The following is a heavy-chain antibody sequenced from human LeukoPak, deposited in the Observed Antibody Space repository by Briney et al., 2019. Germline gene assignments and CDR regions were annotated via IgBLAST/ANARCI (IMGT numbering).Heavy chain of an antibody. CDR1: GYTFTRYH. V-gene: IGHV1-46*01. J-gene: IGHJ4*02. Sequence: ASVKVSCKASGYTFTRYHIHWVRQAPGQGLEWMGVINPSGGTTTYAQNLQGRVTMTRDTSTITVYMELSSLRSDDTAVYYCAREAIFGVVREYYFDYWGQGTLVTVSS. D-gene: IGHD3-3*01. CDR3: AREAIFGVVREYYFDY. CDR2: INPSGGTT.